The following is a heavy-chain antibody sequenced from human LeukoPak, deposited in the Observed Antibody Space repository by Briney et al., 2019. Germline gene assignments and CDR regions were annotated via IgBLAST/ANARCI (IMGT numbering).Heavy chain of an antibody. J-gene: IGHJ4*02. CDR2: MYTSGTT. CDR3: ASITMIVVVITD. V-gene: IGHV4-4*07. CDR1: GGSINSYY. Sequence: SETLSLTCTVSGGSINSYYWSWIRQPAGKGLEWIGRMYTSGTTNYNPSLKSRVTISVDTSKNQFSLKLSSVTAADTAVYYCASITMIVVVITDWGQGTLVTVSS. D-gene: IGHD3-22*01.